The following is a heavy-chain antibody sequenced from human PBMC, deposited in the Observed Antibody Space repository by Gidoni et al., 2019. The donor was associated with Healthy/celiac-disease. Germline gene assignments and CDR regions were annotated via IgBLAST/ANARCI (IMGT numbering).Heavy chain of an antibody. Sequence: QVQLVESGGGLVKPGGSLRLSCAASGSPFSDYYMSWIRPAPGKGLEWVSYISSSSSYTNYADSVKGRFTISRDNAKNSLYLQMNSLRAEDTAVYYCARMYYDILTGSRPFDYWGQGTLVTVSS. CDR2: ISSSSSYT. J-gene: IGHJ4*02. V-gene: IGHV3-11*05. CDR3: ARMYYDILTGSRPFDY. CDR1: GSPFSDYY. D-gene: IGHD3-9*01.